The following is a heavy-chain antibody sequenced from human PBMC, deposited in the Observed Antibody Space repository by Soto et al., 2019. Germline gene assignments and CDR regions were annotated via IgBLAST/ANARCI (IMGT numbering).Heavy chain of an antibody. CDR1: GGSISSGGYY. CDR3: ARGLRPLLRFLGFDY. CDR2: IYYSGST. J-gene: IGHJ4*02. Sequence: LSLTCTVSGGSISSGGYYWSWIRQHPGKGLEWIGYIYYSGSTYYNPSLKSRVTISVDTSKNQFSLKLSSVTAADTAVYYCARGLRPLLRFLGFDYWGQGTLVTVSS. D-gene: IGHD3-3*01. V-gene: IGHV4-31*03.